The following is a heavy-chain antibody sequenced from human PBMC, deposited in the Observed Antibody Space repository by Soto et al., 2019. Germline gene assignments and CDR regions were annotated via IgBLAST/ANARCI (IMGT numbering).Heavy chain of an antibody. V-gene: IGHV4-34*01. CDR3: VRGFRDRSRRYYYYGMDV. CDR1: GGSFSGYY. D-gene: IGHD3-10*01. Sequence: PSETLSLTCAVYGGSFSGYYWSWIRQPPGKGLEWIGEINHSGSTNYNPSLKSRVTISVDTSKNQFSLKLSSVTAADTAVYYCVRGFRDRSRRYYYYGMDVWGQGTTVTVSS. J-gene: IGHJ6*02. CDR2: INHSGST.